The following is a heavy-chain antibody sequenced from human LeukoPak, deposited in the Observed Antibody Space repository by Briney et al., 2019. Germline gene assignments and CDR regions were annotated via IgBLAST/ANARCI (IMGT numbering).Heavy chain of an antibody. CDR1: GGTFSSYA. V-gene: IGHV1-69*01. CDR2: IIPIFGTA. CDR3: ARARGYYDILTGYYITDAFDI. J-gene: IGHJ3*02. Sequence: VASVKVSCKASGGTFSSYAISWVRQAPGQGLEWMGGIIPIFGTANYAQKFKGRVTITADESTSTAYMELSSLTSEDTAVYYCARARGYYDILTGYYITDAFDIWGQGTMVTVSS. D-gene: IGHD3-9*01.